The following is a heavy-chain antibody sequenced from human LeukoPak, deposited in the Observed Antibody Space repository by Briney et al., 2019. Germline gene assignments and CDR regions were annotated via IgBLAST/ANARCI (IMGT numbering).Heavy chain of an antibody. V-gene: IGHV3-23*01. CDR1: GFMFSTYA. CDR3: VSQSCRGSDNYYFDY. CDR2: ISNSGGTT. D-gene: IGHD1-26*01. J-gene: IGHJ4*02. Sequence: GGSLRLSCATSGFMFSTYAMSWVRQAPGKGLEWVSIISNSGGTTYYADSVKGRFTVSRDNSKNTLYLQMKNLRAEDTAVYYCVSQSCRGSDNYYFDYWGQGTLVAVSS.